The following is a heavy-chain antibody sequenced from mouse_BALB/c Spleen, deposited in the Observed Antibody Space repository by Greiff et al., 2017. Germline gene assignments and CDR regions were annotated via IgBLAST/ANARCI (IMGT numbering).Heavy chain of an antibody. CDR2: ISYSGST. J-gene: IGHJ2*01. D-gene: IGHD2-1*01. Sequence: EVKLMESGPGLVKPSQSLSLTCTVTGYSITSDYAWNWIRQFPGNKLEWMGYISYSGSTSYNPSLKSRISITRDTSKNQFFLQLNSVTTEDTATYYCARSDGNYSYYFDYWGQGTTLTVSS. V-gene: IGHV3-2*02. CDR3: ARSDGNYSYYFDY. CDR1: GYSITSDYA.